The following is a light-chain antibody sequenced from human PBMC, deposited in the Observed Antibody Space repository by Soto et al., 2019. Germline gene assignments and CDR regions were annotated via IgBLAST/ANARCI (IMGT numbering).Light chain of an antibody. CDR1: SSNIGAGFD. Sequence: QSVLTQPPSVSGAAGQRVTISCAGYSSNIGAGFDVQWYQQHPGAAPKLPIHSSTNRHSGVQDRFSGSKPDTSASLAITGLQIDDEADYYCQSYDTGLTGHVRFGGGAQLTVL. J-gene: IGLJ2*01. CDR2: SST. V-gene: IGLV1-40*01. CDR3: QSYDTGLTGHVR.